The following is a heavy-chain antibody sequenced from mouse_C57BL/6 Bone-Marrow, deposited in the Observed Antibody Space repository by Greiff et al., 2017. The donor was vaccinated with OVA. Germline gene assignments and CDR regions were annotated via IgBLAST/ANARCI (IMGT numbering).Heavy chain of an antibody. Sequence: QVQLKQSGPGLVQPSQSLSITCTVPGFSLTISGVHWVRQSPGKGLEWLGVIWGGGSTDYNAAFMSRLNITKDNSKSQVFFKMNSLQADDTAIYYCAKNGPIREFAYWGQGTLVTVSA. J-gene: IGHJ3*01. CDR3: AKNGPIREFAY. CDR2: IWGGGST. V-gene: IGHV2-5*01. CDR1: GFSLTISG. D-gene: IGHD3-1*01.